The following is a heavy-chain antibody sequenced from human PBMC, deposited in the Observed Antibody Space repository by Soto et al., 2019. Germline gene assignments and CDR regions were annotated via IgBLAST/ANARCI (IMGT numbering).Heavy chain of an antibody. CDR2: IYHSGST. Sequence: SETLSLTCAVSGGCTSRSNWWSCFRQPPGKGLEWIGEIYHSGSTNYNPCLKSRVTISVDKSKNQFSLKRSSVTAADTAVYYCARGASWYYYGMDVWGQGTTVTVSS. J-gene: IGHJ6*02. CDR3: ARGASWYYYGMDV. V-gene: IGHV4-4*02. CDR1: GGCTSRSNW.